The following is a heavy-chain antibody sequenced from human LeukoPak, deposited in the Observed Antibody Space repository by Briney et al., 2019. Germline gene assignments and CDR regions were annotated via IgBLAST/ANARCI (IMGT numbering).Heavy chain of an antibody. J-gene: IGHJ4*02. CDR2: IKQDGSEK. CDR1: GFTFSHYW. Sequence: PGGSLRLSCAASGFTFSHYWMSWVRQAPGKGLEWVANIKQDGSEKYYVDSVKGRFTISRDSAKNSLYLQMNSLGAEDTALYYCATHRGYSYGTAEDFDYWGQGTLVTVSS. CDR3: ATHRGYSYGTAEDFDY. D-gene: IGHD5-18*01. V-gene: IGHV3-7*01.